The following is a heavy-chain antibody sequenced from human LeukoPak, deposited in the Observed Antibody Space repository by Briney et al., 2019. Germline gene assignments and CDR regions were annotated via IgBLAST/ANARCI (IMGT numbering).Heavy chain of an antibody. V-gene: IGHV3-30-3*01. CDR3: ARFGEATLFDY. J-gene: IGHJ4*02. D-gene: IGHD3-10*01. Sequence: PGGSLRLSCAASGFTFSSYAMHWVRQAPGKGLEWVAVISYDGSNKYYADSVKGRFTISRDNSKNTLYLQMSSLRAEDTAVYYCARFGEATLFDYWGQGTLVTVSS. CDR1: GFTFSSYA. CDR2: ISYDGSNK.